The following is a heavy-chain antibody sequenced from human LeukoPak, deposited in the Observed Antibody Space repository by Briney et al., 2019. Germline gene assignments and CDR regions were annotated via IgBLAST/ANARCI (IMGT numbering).Heavy chain of an antibody. D-gene: IGHD3-22*01. J-gene: IGHJ4*02. CDR1: GFTFSSDA. CDR2: ISYDGSNK. Sequence: GGSLRLSCAASGFTFSSDAMHWVRQAPGKGLEWVAAISYDGSNKNYADSVKGRFTISRDNSKNTLYLQMNSLRAEDTAVYYCAKGLAMIVVVIPYNFDYWGQGTLVTVSS. V-gene: IGHV3-30*04. CDR3: AKGLAMIVVVIPYNFDY.